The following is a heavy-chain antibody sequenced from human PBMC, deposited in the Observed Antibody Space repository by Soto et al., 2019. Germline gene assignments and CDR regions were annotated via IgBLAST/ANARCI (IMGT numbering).Heavy chain of an antibody. D-gene: IGHD4-17*01. Sequence: PSETLSLTCTVSGGSISSGGYYWSWIRQHPGKGLEWIGYIYYSGSTYYNPSLKSRVTISVDTSKNQFSLRLSSVTAADTAVYYCARDYGDSLRYYYGMDVWGQGTTVTVSS. CDR3: ARDYGDSLRYYYGMDV. CDR2: IYYSGST. CDR1: GGSISSGGYY. V-gene: IGHV4-31*03. J-gene: IGHJ6*02.